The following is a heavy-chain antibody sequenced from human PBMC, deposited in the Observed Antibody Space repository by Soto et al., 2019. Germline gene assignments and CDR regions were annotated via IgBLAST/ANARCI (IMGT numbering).Heavy chain of an antibody. J-gene: IGHJ5*02. CDR1: GGSISSGGYH. V-gene: IGHV4-31*01. CDR2: IYYSGTA. D-gene: IGHD3-10*01. CDR3: ARAPYGSGKNWFDP. Sequence: PSETLSLTCTVSGGSISSGGYHWSWIRQHPGKGLKWIGHIYYSGTAHYNPSLKSQVTISVDTSKNQFSLKLSSVTAADTAVYYCARAPYGSGKNWFDPWGQGTLVTVSS.